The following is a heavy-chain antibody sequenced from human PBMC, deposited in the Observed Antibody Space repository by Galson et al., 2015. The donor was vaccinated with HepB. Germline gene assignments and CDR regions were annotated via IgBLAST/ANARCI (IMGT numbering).Heavy chain of an antibody. J-gene: IGHJ4*02. CDR2: INTGNGYT. CDR3: ARDRSQGLDY. V-gene: IGHV1-3*04. CDR1: GYTFTSYA. Sequence: SVKVSCKASGYTFTSYALHWVRQAPGQRLEWMGWINTGNGYTKYSQNFQGRVNITEDTSARTAYMELSSLRSEGTAVYYCARDRSQGLDYWGQGTLVIVSS. D-gene: IGHD3/OR15-3a*01.